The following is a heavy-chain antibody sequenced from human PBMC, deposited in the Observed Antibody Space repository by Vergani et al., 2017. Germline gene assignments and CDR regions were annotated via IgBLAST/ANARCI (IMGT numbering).Heavy chain of an antibody. D-gene: IGHD6-19*01. J-gene: IGHJ5*02. CDR1: FDSIRNLY. CDR2: IHYSENT. Sequence: QVQLQESGPGLVKSSETLSLTCSVSFDSIRNLYCNWIRQPPGKGLEWIGAIHYSENTNYNPSLKARVTISGDTSKNQFSLPLTSVTAADTAVYYCASDTHSGEGADRWGQGILVTVTS. V-gene: IGHV4-59*11. CDR3: ASDTHSGEGADR.